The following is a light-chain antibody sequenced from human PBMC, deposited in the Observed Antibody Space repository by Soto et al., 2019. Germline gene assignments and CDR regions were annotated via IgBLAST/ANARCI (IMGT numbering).Light chain of an antibody. J-gene: IGKJ2*01. CDR1: QSILHNSNNRNY. CDR2: WAS. CDR3: QQYYRSPPMYT. V-gene: IGKV4-1*01. Sequence: DIVMTQSPESLAVSLGERATINCKSSQSILHNSNNRNYLAWYQQKPGQPPKLLIYWASTRGSGDPDRFSVSGSGTDVTLTISSLQAEDVAIYYCQQYYRSPPMYTFGQGTKLEIK.